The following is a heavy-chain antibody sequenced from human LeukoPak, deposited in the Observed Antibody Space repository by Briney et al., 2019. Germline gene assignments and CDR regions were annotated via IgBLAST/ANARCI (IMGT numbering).Heavy chain of an antibody. D-gene: IGHD3-3*01. CDR1: GGSISSYY. J-gene: IGHJ6*02. Sequence: SETLSLTCTVSGGSISSYYWSWIRQTPGKGLEWIGYIYYSGSTNYNPSLKSRVTISVDTSKNQFSLKLSSVTAADTAVYYCARNMNAPKPLGCLLSYPLGYYGMDVWGQGTTVTVSS. V-gene: IGHV4-59*08. CDR3: ARNMNAPKPLGCLLSYPLGYYGMDV. CDR2: IYYSGST.